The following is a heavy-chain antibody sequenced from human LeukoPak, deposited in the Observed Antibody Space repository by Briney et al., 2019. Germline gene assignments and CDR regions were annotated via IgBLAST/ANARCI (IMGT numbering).Heavy chain of an antibody. D-gene: IGHD3-10*01. Sequence: GGSLRLSCAASGFTFSSYAMHWVRQAPGKGLEYVSAISSNGGSTYYANSVKGRFTISRDNSKNTLHLQMGSLRAEDMAVYYCARSGGVDYYYMDVWGKGTTVTVSS. CDR3: ARSGGVDYYYMDV. CDR1: GFTFSSYA. V-gene: IGHV3-64*01. CDR2: ISSNGGST. J-gene: IGHJ6*03.